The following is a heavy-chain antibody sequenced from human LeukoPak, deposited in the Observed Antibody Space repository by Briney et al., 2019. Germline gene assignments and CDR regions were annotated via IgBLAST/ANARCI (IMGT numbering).Heavy chain of an antibody. J-gene: IGHJ6*03. CDR3: ARVSIVATNVYYYYYMDV. V-gene: IGHV7-4-1*02. CDR1: GYSFTSYG. D-gene: IGHD5-12*01. Sequence: ASVKVSCKASGYSFTSYGITWVRQAPGQGLEWMGWINTNTGNPTYAQGFTGRFVFSLDTSVSTAYLQISSLKAEDTAVYYCARVSIVATNVYYYYYMDVWGKGTTVTVSS. CDR2: INTNTGNP.